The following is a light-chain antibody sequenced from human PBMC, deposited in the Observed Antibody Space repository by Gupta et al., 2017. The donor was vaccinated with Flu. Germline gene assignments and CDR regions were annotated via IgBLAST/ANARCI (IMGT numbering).Light chain of an antibody. Sequence: QSALTQPASVSGSPVQSITISCTGTSSDVGSYNLVSWYQQHPGKAPKLMIYEGSKRPSGVSNRFSGSKSGNTASLTISGLQAEDEADYYCCSYAGSSTSLYVFGTGTKVTVL. CDR2: EGS. CDR3: CSYAGSSTSLYV. V-gene: IGLV2-23*01. J-gene: IGLJ1*01. CDR1: SSDVGSYNL.